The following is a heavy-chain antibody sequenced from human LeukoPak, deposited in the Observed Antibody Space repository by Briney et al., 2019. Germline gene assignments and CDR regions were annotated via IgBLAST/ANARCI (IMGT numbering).Heavy chain of an antibody. V-gene: IGHV3-7*01. CDR1: GFTFSNYW. CDR3: ARDVGLRYLDWLFN. D-gene: IGHD3-9*01. Sequence: GGSLRLSCAASGFTFSNYWMSWVRQAPGKGLEWVANIKQDGSEGYYVDSVKGRFTISRDNAKNSLYLQMNSLRVEDTAVYYCARDVGLRYLDWLFNWGQGTLVTVSS. J-gene: IGHJ4*02. CDR2: IKQDGSEG.